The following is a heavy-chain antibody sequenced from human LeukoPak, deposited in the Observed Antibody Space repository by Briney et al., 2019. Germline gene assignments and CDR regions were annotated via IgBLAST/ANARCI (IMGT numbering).Heavy chain of an antibody. J-gene: IGHJ4*02. Sequence: NPSETLSLTCAVYGGSFSGYYWSWIRQPPGKGLEWIGEINHSGSTNYNPSLKSRVTISVDTSKNQFSLKLSSVTAADTAVYYCARGRSLGSSWYQDYWGQGTLVTVSS. CDR3: ARGRSLGSSWYQDY. CDR1: GGSFSGYY. D-gene: IGHD6-13*01. V-gene: IGHV4-34*01. CDR2: INHSGST.